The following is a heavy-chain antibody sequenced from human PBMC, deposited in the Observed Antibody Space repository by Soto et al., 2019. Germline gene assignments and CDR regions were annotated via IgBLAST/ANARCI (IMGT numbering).Heavy chain of an antibody. CDR1: GFTFSSYV. D-gene: IGHD3-22*01. Sequence: GGSLRLSCAASGFTFSSYVMSWVRQAPGKGLEWVSSISGRGGSTYYVDSVKGRFTITRDNSKNTPYLQMNSLRADDTAVYFCAKGGQYYYDSSGPFDYWGQGALVTVSS. CDR3: AKGGQYYYDSSGPFDY. V-gene: IGHV3-23*01. J-gene: IGHJ4*02. CDR2: ISGRGGST.